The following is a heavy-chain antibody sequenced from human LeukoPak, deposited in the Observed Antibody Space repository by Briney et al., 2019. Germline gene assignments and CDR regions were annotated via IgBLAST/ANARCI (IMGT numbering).Heavy chain of an antibody. CDR1: GFTFPYYD. D-gene: IGHD6-13*01. Sequence: PGWSVRLSCAASGFTFPYYDMGCIRQAAGRGLDGVSYISSSGISIYYAASVKGPFTISRDKAKNSLYLQMNSLRAEDAAVYYCARDEAAAAHHWFDPWGQGTLVTVSS. J-gene: IGHJ5*02. V-gene: IGHV3-11*01. CDR3: ARDEAAAAHHWFDP. CDR2: ISSSGISI.